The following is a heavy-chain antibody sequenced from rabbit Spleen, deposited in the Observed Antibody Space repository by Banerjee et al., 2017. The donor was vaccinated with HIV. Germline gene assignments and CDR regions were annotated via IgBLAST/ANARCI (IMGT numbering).Heavy chain of an antibody. J-gene: IGHJ4*01. CDR3: TRGAWSTDCMNL. CDR1: GFTLSSYW. Sequence: EESGGDLVKPEGSLTLTCTASGFTLSSYWICWVRQAPGKGLEWIACIYAGGSSSTSYASWAKGRFTISRSSSTTVDLKVTSLTGADTATYFCTRGAWSTDCMNLWGPGTLVTVS. CDR2: IYAGGSSST. D-gene: IGHD7-1*01. V-gene: IGHV1S45*01.